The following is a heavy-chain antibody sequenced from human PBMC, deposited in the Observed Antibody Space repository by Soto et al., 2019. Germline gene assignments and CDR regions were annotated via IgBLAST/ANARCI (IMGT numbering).Heavy chain of an antibody. CDR3: ARDPRYSNYRDYYYGMDV. V-gene: IGHV3-48*02. J-gene: IGHJ6*02. Sequence: QPGGSLRLSCAASGFTFSNYNMNWVRQAPGKGLEWVSYISRSENTIYYADSVKGRFTISRDNAKNSLYLQMNSLRDEDTAVYYCARDPRYSNYRDYYYGMDVWGQGTTVTVSS. CDR2: ISRSENTI. CDR1: GFTFSNYN. D-gene: IGHD4-4*01.